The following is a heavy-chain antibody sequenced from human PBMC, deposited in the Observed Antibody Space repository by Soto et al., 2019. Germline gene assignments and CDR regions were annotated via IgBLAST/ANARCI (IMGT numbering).Heavy chain of an antibody. CDR3: AKDMITTVTTLDYYGMDV. D-gene: IGHD4-4*01. CDR1: GFTFDDYT. V-gene: IGHV3-43*01. J-gene: IGHJ6*02. Sequence: HPGGSLRLSCAASGFTFDDYTMHWVRQAPGKGLEWVSLISWDGGSTYYADSVKGRFTISRDNSKNSLYLQMNSLRTEDTALYYCAKDMITTVTTLDYYGMDVWGQGIMVTVSS. CDR2: ISWDGGST.